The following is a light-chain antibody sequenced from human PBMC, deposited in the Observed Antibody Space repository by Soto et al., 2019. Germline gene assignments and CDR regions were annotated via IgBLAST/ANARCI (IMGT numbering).Light chain of an antibody. CDR3: QQYDNWFIT. J-gene: IGKJ5*01. Sequence: IVMTQSPATLSVSPGERATLFCRASQSVSTNLAWYQQKPGQAPRLLIYGASTRATGVPARFSGSGSGTEFTLTISNLQSEDFAVYYCQQYDNWFITFGQGTRLEIK. CDR1: QSVSTN. V-gene: IGKV3-15*01. CDR2: GAS.